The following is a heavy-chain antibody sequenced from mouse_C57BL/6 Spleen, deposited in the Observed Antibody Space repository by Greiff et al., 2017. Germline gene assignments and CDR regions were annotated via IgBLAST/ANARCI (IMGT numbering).Heavy chain of an antibody. CDR3: ARGDGYDGAWFAY. D-gene: IGHD2-2*01. CDR1: GFTFSSYA. J-gene: IGHJ3*01. Sequence: EVQGVESGGGLVKPGGSLKLSCAASGFTFSSYAMSWVRQTPEKRLEWVATISDGGSYTYYPENVKGRFTISRDNAKNNLYLQMSHLKSEDTAMYYCARGDGYDGAWFAYRGQGTLVTVSA. V-gene: IGHV5-4*01. CDR2: ISDGGSYT.